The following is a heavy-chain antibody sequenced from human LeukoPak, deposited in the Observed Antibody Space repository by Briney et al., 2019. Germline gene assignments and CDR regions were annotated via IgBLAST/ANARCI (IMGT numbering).Heavy chain of an antibody. D-gene: IGHD6-13*01. CDR2: ISGSGGSA. Sequence: GGSLRLSCVVSGLTFSTYAMSWIRQAPGKGLEWVSVISGSGGSAYYADSVQGRFTISRDNSNNTLHLQMNSLRAEDTAIYYCAKDRDSYRSNTWGCYFEYWGQGTRVSVSS. J-gene: IGHJ4*02. V-gene: IGHV3-23*01. CDR1: GLTFSTYA. CDR3: AKDRDSYRSNTWGCYFEY.